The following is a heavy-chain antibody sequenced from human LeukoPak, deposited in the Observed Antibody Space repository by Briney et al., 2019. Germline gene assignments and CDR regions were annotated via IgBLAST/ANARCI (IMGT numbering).Heavy chain of an antibody. CDR1: GFTFDDYG. CDR3: AGPMGPAAIFGFDY. J-gene: IGHJ4*02. CDR2: INWNGGST. Sequence: GGSLRLSCAASGFTFDDYGMNWVRQGPGKGLEWVSGINWNGGSTGYADSVKGRFTISRDNAKNSLYLQMKSLRAEDTALYYCAGPMGPAAIFGFDYWGQGTLVTVSS. D-gene: IGHD2-2*01. V-gene: IGHV3-20*04.